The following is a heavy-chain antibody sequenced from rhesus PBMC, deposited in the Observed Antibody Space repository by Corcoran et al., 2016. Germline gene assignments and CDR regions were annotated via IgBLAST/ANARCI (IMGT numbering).Heavy chain of an antibody. Sequence: EVRLVESGGGLFQPGGSLRLSCAASGFPFSDYYIGWVRQATGMGPEWVGFVRTKDTGGTPENAASVKGRFTISKEDSNSIVSLEINSLKTEDTAVYYCSKKSPGAGFGLDSWGQGVVVTVSS. CDR1: GFPFSDYY. J-gene: IGHJ6*01. CDR3: SKKSPGAGFGLDS. V-gene: IGHV3-116*02. CDR2: VRTKDTGGTP.